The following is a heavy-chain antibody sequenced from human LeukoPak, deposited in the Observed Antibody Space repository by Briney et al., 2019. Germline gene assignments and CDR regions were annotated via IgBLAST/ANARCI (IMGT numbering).Heavy chain of an antibody. V-gene: IGHV3-30*02. Sequence: GESLKISCKGSGYIFTSYWIGWVRQAPGKGLEWVAFIRYDGSNKYYADSVKGRFTISRDNSKNTLYLQMNSLRAEDTAVYYCARDLGGILSLRIDYWGQGTLVTVSS. CDR2: IRYDGSNK. CDR1: GYIFTSYW. CDR3: ARDLGGILSLRIDY. J-gene: IGHJ4*02. D-gene: IGHD2-15*01.